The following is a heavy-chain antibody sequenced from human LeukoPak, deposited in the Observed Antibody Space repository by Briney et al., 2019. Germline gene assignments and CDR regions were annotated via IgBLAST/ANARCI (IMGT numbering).Heavy chain of an antibody. CDR2: INPNSGDT. CDR3: ARDEYVLTSFDP. D-gene: IGHD3-16*01. CDR1: GYTFTGYY. J-gene: IGHJ5*02. V-gene: IGHV1-2*02. Sequence: ASVKVSCKTSGYTFTGYYMHWVRQAPGQALEWMGWINPNSGDTNSAQKFQGRVIMTRDMSISTAYMELSSLKSDDTAVYYCARDEYVLTSFDPWGQGTLVTVSS.